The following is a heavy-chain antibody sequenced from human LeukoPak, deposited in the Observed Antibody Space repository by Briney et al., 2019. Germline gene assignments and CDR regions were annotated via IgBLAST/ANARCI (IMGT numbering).Heavy chain of an antibody. CDR1: GGSFSGYY. Sequence: SETLSLTCAVYGGSFSGYYWSWIRQPPGKGLEWIGEINHSGSTNYNPSLESRVTISVDTSKNQFSLKLSSVTAADTAVYYCARRLYCSSTSCFLGPYPRRSEYYYYMDVWGKGTTVTVSS. CDR2: INHSGST. D-gene: IGHD2-2*01. CDR3: ARRLYCSSTSCFLGPYPRRSEYYYYMDV. V-gene: IGHV4-34*01. J-gene: IGHJ6*03.